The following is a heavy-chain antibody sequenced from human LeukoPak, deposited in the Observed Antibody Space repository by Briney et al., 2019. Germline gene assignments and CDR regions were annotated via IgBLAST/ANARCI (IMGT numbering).Heavy chain of an antibody. D-gene: IGHD3-22*01. Sequence: ASVKVSCKTSGYTFAGHHIHWVRQAPGQGLEWMGRINPSSGDTKYAQNFQDRVIMSRDTSISTAYMDLSRLSSDDTAIYYCARAGHDSSGYSFRLDYWGQGTLVTVSS. CDR1: GYTFAGHH. CDR3: ARAGHDSSGYSFRLDY. J-gene: IGHJ4*02. V-gene: IGHV1-2*06. CDR2: INPSSGDT.